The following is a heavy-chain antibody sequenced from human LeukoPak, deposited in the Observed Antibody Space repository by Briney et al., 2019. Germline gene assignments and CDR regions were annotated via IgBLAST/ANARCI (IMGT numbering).Heavy chain of an antibody. J-gene: IGHJ1*01. Sequence: SGPTLVKPTQTLTLTCTFSGFSLSTSGVGVDWIRQPPGKDLEWLALIYWNDDKRYSPSLKSRLTITKDTSKNQVVLTMTNMDPVDTATYYCAHRSNTQGFQHWGQGTLVTVSS. V-gene: IGHV2-5*01. CDR2: IYWNDDK. CDR1: GFSLSTSGVG. CDR3: AHRSNTQGFQH.